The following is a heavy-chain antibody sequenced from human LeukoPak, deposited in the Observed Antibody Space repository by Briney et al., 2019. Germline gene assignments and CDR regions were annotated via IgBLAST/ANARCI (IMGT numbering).Heavy chain of an antibody. CDR3: AKVKLWLSSYYYYGMDV. Sequence: GGSLRLSCAVSGFTCSSYGMHWVRQAPGKELEWVAFIRYDGSNKYYADSVKGRFTISRDNSKNTLYLQMNSLRAEDTAVYYCAKVKLWLSSYYYYGMDVWGQGTTVTVSS. CDR1: GFTCSSYG. J-gene: IGHJ6*02. CDR2: IRYDGSNK. D-gene: IGHD5-18*01. V-gene: IGHV3-30*02.